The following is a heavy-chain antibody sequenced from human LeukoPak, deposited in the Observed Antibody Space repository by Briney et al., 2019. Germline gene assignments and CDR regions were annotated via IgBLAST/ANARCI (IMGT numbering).Heavy chain of an antibody. V-gene: IGHV4-34*01. Sequence: SETLSLTCAVYGGSFSGYYWSWIRQPPGKGLEWIGEINHSGSTNYNPSLKSRVTISVDTSKNQFSLKLSSVTAADTAVYYCARGSGSYSRRKYNWFDPWGQGTLVTVSS. CDR1: GGSFSGYY. D-gene: IGHD1-26*01. CDR2: INHSGST. J-gene: IGHJ5*02. CDR3: ARGSGSYSRRKYNWFDP.